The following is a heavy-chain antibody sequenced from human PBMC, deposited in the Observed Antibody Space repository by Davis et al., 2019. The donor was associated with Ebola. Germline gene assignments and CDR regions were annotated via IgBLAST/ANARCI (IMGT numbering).Heavy chain of an antibody. D-gene: IGHD3-3*01. CDR1: GFTFSSYW. CDR2: IWYDGSNK. Sequence: GESLKISCAASGFTFSSYWMSWVRQAPGKGLEWVAVIWYDGSNKYYADSVKGRFTISRDNAKNSLYLQMNSLRAEDTAVYYCARGPLRFLEWLLGYYFDYWGQGTLVTVSS. V-gene: IGHV3-33*08. CDR3: ARGPLRFLEWLLGYYFDY. J-gene: IGHJ4*02.